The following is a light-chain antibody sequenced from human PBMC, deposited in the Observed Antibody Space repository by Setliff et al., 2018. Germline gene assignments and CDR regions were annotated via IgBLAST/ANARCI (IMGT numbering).Light chain of an antibody. CDR2: DVT. J-gene: IGLJ1*01. CDR1: TGDIGGHNY. V-gene: IGLV2-14*01. Sequence: QSALTQPASVSGSPGQSITISCSGTTGDIGGHNYISWYQQYPGKAPKLIIHDVTNRPSGVSDRFSGSKSGNTASLTISGLQPEDDADYYCSSYTSNSTYVFGTGTKVT. CDR3: SSYTSNSTYV.